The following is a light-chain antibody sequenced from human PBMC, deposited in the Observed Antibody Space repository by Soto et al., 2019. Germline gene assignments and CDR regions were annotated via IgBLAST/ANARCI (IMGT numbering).Light chain of an antibody. J-gene: IGKJ1*01. CDR1: QSVSSSY. Sequence: EIVLTQSPGTLSLSPGERATISCRASQSVSSSYLAWNQQKPGQAPRLLIYGTSSRATAIPDRFSGSGSGTDFTLTIIRLEPEDFAVYYCQQYGSSSWTFGQGTKVDIK. V-gene: IGKV3-20*01. CDR2: GTS. CDR3: QQYGSSSWT.